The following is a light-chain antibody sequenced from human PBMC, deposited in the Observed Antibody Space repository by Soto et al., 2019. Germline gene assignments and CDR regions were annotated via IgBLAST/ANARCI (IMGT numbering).Light chain of an antibody. CDR3: QQSYTVPFS. Sequence: DIQMTQSPSSLSANIGDRVTINCRASQNVDISLNWYQQKPGKAPKFLIYAASNLQNGVPSRFSGSGSGTDFTLTIAGLQPEDFATYFCQQSYTVPFSFGPGTRVDV. CDR1: QNVDIS. CDR2: AAS. J-gene: IGKJ3*01. V-gene: IGKV1-39*01.